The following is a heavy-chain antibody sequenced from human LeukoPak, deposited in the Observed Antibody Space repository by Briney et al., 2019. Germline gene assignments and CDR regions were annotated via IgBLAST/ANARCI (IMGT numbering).Heavy chain of an antibody. J-gene: IGHJ5*02. CDR1: GGSFSGYY. CDR2: INHSGST. CDR3: ASIAAAET. Sequence: SETLSLTCAVYGGSFSGYYWSWIRQPPGKGLEWIGEINHSGSTNYNPSLKSRVTISVDTSKNQFSLKLSSVTAADTAVYYCASIAAAETWGQGTLVTVSS. D-gene: IGHD6-13*01. V-gene: IGHV4-34*01.